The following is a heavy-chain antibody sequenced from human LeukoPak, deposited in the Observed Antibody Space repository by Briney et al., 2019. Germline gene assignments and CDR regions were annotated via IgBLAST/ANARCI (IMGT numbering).Heavy chain of an antibody. CDR2: ISSSGSIT. D-gene: IGHD7-27*01. J-gene: IGHJ4*02. Sequence: GGSLRLSCVASGFTLSSHNINWVRQAPGKGLEWVSHISSSGSITYYGDSVKGRFTTSRDNAKNTLYLQMNSLTAEDTAVYYCVRDNGGEFLWGQGTLVTVSS. V-gene: IGHV3-48*04. CDR1: GFTLSSHN. CDR3: VRDNGGEFL.